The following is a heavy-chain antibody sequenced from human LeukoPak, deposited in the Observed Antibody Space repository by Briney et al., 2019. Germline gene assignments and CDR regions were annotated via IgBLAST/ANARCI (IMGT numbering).Heavy chain of an antibody. CDR3: ARVRDYGDPVDY. V-gene: IGHV4-59*06. D-gene: IGHD4-17*01. CDR1: GGSISSYY. J-gene: IGHJ4*02. CDR2: IYYSGST. Sequence: SETLSLTCTVSGGSISSYYWSWIRQHPGKGLEWIGYIYYSGSTYYNPSLKSRVTISVDTSKNQFSLKLSSVTAAATAVYYCARVRDYGDPVDYWGQGTLVTVSS.